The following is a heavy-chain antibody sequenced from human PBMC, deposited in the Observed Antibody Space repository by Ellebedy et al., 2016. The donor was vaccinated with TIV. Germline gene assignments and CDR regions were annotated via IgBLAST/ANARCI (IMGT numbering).Heavy chain of an antibody. Sequence: GESLKISCAASGFTFTGYAMHWVRQAPGKGLEWVAVISIDGNREHYADSVKGRFTISRDNSKNTLYLQMNSLREGDTAVYYCAKRYRSYFDYWGQGTLVTVSS. CDR2: ISIDGNRE. J-gene: IGHJ4*02. D-gene: IGHD1-1*01. V-gene: IGHV3-30-3*02. CDR1: GFTFTGYA. CDR3: AKRYRSYFDY.